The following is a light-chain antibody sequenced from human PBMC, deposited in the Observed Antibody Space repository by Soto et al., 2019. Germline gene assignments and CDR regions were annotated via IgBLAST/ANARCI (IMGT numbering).Light chain of an antibody. Sequence: QSVLTQPASVSGSPGQSITISCTGTSSDVGGYNYVSWYQQHPGKAPKLMIYDVSNRPSGVSNRFSGSKSGNMASLTISGLQAEDEADYYCSSYTSSSNWVFGGGTKLTVL. CDR3: SSYTSSSNWV. CDR2: DVS. V-gene: IGLV2-14*01. J-gene: IGLJ3*02. CDR1: SSDVGGYNY.